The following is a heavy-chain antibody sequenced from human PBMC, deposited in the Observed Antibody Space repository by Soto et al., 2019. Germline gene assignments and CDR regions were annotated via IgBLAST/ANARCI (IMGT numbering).Heavy chain of an antibody. J-gene: IGHJ3*01. CDR1: GGTLDKHA. Sequence: QVQLVQSGAEVKKPVSSVKVSCKASGGTLDKHAITWVRRAPEQGLEGLGGIIPMFGIPNYPQKLQGSATITVDYSTNKSNMELHSRSSDDADVFHGDRGGTRGCLKGAYDFWGQGRMVAVSS. V-gene: IGHV1-69*17. CDR2: IIPMFGIP. D-gene: IGHD6-19*01. CDR3: DRGGTRGCLKGAYDF.